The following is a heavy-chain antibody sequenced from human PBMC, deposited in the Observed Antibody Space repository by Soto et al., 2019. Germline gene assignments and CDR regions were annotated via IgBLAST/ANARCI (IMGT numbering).Heavy chain of an antibody. CDR1: GGSFSGYY. CDR3: ARGGMREAVLAAAGTHPDSSGWYYFDY. V-gene: IGHV4-34*01. J-gene: IGHJ4*02. CDR2: INHSGST. Sequence: SETLSLTCAVYGGSFSGYYWSWIRQPPGKGLEWIGEINHSGSTNYNPSLKSRVTISVDTSKNQFSLKLSSVTAADTAVYYCARGGMREAVLAAAGTHPDSSGWYYFDYWGQGTLVTVSS. D-gene: IGHD6-19*01.